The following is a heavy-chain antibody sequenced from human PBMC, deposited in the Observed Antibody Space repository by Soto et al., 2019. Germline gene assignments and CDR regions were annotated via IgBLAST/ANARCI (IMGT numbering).Heavy chain of an antibody. CDR2: INPNSGGT. J-gene: IGHJ6*02. Sequence: GASVKVSCKASGYTFTGYYMHWVRQAPGQGLEWMGWINPNSGGTNYAQKFQGWVTMTRDTSISTAYMELSRLRSDDTAVYYCARGGGKFYQLLGLYYYYGMDVWGQGPTVTVYS. CDR1: GYTFTGYY. D-gene: IGHD2-2*01. CDR3: ARGGGKFYQLLGLYYYYGMDV. V-gene: IGHV1-2*04.